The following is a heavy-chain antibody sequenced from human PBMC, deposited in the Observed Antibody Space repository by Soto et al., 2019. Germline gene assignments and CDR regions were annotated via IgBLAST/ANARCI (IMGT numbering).Heavy chain of an antibody. CDR2: IWYDGSNK. D-gene: IGHD3-3*01. J-gene: IGHJ6*02. CDR1: GFTFRSYG. CDR3: ARDRTNYDFWSAPPGWGMDV. V-gene: IGHV3-33*01. Sequence: GGSLRLSCAASGFTFRSYGMHWVRQAPGKGLEWVAVIWYDGSNKYYADSVKGRFTISRDNSKNTLYLQMNSLRAEDTAVYYCARDRTNYDFWSAPPGWGMDVWGQGTTVTVSS.